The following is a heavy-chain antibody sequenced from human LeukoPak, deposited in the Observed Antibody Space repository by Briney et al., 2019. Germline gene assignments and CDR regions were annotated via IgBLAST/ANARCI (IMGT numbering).Heavy chain of an antibody. CDR3: ASQGKGGRYCSSTSCYQARNWFDP. CDR2: IYYSGST. V-gene: IGHV4-39*07. J-gene: IGHJ5*02. D-gene: IGHD2-2*01. Sequence: PSETLSLTCTVSGGSISSSSYDWGWIRQPPGKGLEWIGSIYYSGSTYYNPSLKSRVTISVDTSKNQFSLKLSSVTAAHTAVYYCASQGKGGRYCSSTSCYQARNWFDPWGQGTLVTVSS. CDR1: GGSISSSSYD.